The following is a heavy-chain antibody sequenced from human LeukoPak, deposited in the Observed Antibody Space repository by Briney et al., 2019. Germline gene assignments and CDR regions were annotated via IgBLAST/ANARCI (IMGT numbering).Heavy chain of an antibody. CDR2: IIPILDVA. V-gene: IGHV1-69*04. Sequence: SVKVSCKASGGTFSTNAISWVRQAPGQGLEWMGRIIPILDVASYAQKFQGRVTIAADESTSTAYLELSTLRSEDTAVYYCARVDRDAEEDFDYWGQGTLVTVSS. J-gene: IGHJ4*02. CDR3: ARVDRDAEEDFDY. D-gene: IGHD5-24*01. CDR1: GGTFSTNA.